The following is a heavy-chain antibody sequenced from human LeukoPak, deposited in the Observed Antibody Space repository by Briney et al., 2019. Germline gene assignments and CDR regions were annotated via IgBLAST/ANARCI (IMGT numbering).Heavy chain of an antibody. V-gene: IGHV1-2*02. D-gene: IGHD3-10*01. CDR3: ARVQYYYGSGSPNWFDP. CDR1: GYTFTGYY. CDR2: INPNSGGT. J-gene: IGHJ5*02. Sequence: GASVKVSCKASGYTFTGYYMHWVRQAPGQGLEWMGWINPNSGGTNHAQKFQGRVTMTRDTSISTAYMELSRLRSDDTAVYYCARVQYYYGSGSPNWFDPWGQGTLVTVSS.